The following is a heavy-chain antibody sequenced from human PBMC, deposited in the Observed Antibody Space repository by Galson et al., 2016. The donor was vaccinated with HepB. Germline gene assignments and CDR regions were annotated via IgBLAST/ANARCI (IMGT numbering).Heavy chain of an antibody. CDR2: ISGSGGRI. D-gene: IGHD6-6*01. J-gene: IGHJ4*02. V-gene: IGHV3-23*01. Sequence: SLRLSCAASGFTFSKYVMNWVRRAPGKGLEWVSSISGSGGRIFDADSVKGRFTISRDNSKNTLYLQMNSLRVEDTAVYFCAKGGDTSARLFRRDMPFDYSGQGTRSPSP. CDR3: AKGGDTSARLFRRDMPFDY. CDR1: GFTFSKYV.